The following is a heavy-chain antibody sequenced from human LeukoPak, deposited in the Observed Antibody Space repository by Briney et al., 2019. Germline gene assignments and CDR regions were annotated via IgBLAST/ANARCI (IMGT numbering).Heavy chain of an antibody. Sequence: ASVKVSCTASGYTFTSFDITWVRQAPGQGLEWMAWISPYNGNTFHAQKLQGRVTMTTDTSTSTAYMELRSLRSDDTAMYYCARHGGLGNLFDLDYWGQGTLVTVSS. CDR2: ISPYNGNT. CDR3: ARHGGLGNLFDLDY. J-gene: IGHJ4*02. D-gene: IGHD3-16*01. V-gene: IGHV1-18*04. CDR1: GYTFTSFD.